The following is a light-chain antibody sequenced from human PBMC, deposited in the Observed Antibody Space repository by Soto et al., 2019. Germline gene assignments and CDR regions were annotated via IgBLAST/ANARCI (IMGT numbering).Light chain of an antibody. V-gene: IGLV2-14*01. CDR3: SSYTSSTTLI. J-gene: IGLJ2*01. Sequence: QSALTQPASVSGSPGQSITISCSGTSSDVGAYNYVSWYQQHPDKAPKLMMYEVSNRPSGVSIRFSGSKSGNTASLTISGLQAEDEADYYCSSYTSSTTLIFGGGTKVTVL. CDR2: EVS. CDR1: SSDVGAYNY.